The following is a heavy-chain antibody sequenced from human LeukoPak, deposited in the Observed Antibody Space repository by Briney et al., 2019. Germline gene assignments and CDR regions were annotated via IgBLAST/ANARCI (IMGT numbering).Heavy chain of an antibody. Sequence: GESLQISSQALGYSFTSYWNAWVRPRPGKGLEWMGIIYPGGSETRYDPSFQGQVTISADSSTSTAYLQWSSLRASDTAMYYCARASRDGYNQNFDHWGQGTLVTVSS. J-gene: IGHJ4*02. CDR2: IYPGGSET. V-gene: IGHV5-51*01. CDR3: ARASRDGYNQNFDH. CDR1: GYSFTSYW. D-gene: IGHD5-24*01.